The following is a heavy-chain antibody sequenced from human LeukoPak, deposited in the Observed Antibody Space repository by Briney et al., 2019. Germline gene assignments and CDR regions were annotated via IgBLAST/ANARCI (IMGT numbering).Heavy chain of an antibody. V-gene: IGHV1-8*03. CDR1: GYTFTSYD. Sequence: ASVKVSCKASGYTFTSYDINWVRQATGQGLEWMGWMNPNSGNTGYAQKFQGRVTITRNTSISTAYMELSSLRSEDTAVYYCARVKLAHLFDYWGQGTLVTVSS. CDR3: ARVKLAHLFDY. D-gene: IGHD6-13*01. CDR2: MNPNSGNT. J-gene: IGHJ4*02.